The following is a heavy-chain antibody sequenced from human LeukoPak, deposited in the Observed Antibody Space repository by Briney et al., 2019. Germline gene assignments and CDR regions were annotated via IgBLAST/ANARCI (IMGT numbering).Heavy chain of an antibody. D-gene: IGHD4-23*01. Sequence: SGPGLVQPTETLTLTCTVSGFSLSNARMGVSWIRQPPGKALEWHAHIFSSDEKCYSTSLKSRLTISKDTSKSQVVLTMTNMDPVDTATYYCARITGYGGDSGYYFDYWGQGTLVTVSS. CDR2: IFSSDEK. J-gene: IGHJ4*02. V-gene: IGHV2-26*01. CDR1: GFSLSNARMG. CDR3: ARITGYGGDSGYYFDY.